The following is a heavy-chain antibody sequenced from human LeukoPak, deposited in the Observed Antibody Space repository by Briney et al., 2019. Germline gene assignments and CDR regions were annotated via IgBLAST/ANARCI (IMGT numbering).Heavy chain of an antibody. J-gene: IGHJ4*02. CDR1: GFTFSSYA. CDR2: ISYDGSNK. Sequence: PGRSLRLSCAASGFTFSSYAMHWVRQAPGKELEWVAVISYDGSNKYYADSVKGRFTISRDNSKNTLYLQMNSLRAEDTAVYSCAKRDTSGWYYFDYWGQGTLVTVSS. V-gene: IGHV3-30-3*02. D-gene: IGHD6-19*01. CDR3: AKRDTSGWYYFDY.